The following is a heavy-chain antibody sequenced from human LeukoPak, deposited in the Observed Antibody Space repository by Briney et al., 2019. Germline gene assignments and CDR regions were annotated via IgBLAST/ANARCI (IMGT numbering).Heavy chain of an antibody. CDR3: ARTPIAVAGTWWFDP. V-gene: IGHV4-59*08. Sequence: SETLSLTCTASGGSLSTYYWTWIRQSPGKGLEWIGYIRNSGNTIYSPSLNSRVTISVDTSKNQFSLKLSSVTAADTAVYYCARTPIAVAGTWWFDPWGQGTLVTVSS. D-gene: IGHD6-19*01. J-gene: IGHJ5*02. CDR2: IRNSGNT. CDR1: GGSLSTYY.